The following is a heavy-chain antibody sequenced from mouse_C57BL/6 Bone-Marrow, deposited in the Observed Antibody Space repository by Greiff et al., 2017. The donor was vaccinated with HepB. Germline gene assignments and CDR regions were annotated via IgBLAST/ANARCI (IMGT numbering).Heavy chain of an antibody. CDR1: GFTFSSYG. Sequence: VMLVESGGDLVKPGGSLKLSCAASGFTFSSYGMSWVRQTPDKRLEWVATISSGGSYTYYPDSVKGRFTISRYNDKNTLYLQMSSLKSEDTAMYYCARDGRYFDVWGTGTTVTVSS. V-gene: IGHV5-6*02. D-gene: IGHD2-3*01. CDR2: ISSGGSYT. J-gene: IGHJ1*03. CDR3: ARDGRYFDV.